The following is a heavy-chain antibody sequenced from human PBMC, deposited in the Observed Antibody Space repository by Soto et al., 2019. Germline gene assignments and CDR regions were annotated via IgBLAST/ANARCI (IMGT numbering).Heavy chain of an antibody. CDR3: ARAPIGRGWFVDY. Sequence: EVQLVEFVGGLVKPGGSLRLSCAASGFTFSSFAMSWVRQAPGKGLEWVSSITSSSTYIYYADSVKGRFTISRDNAKNSLYLQMNSLRSEDTAVYYCARAPIGRGWFVDYWGQGTLVTVSS. D-gene: IGHD6-19*01. V-gene: IGHV3-21*01. J-gene: IGHJ4*02. CDR1: GFTFSSFA. CDR2: ITSSSTYI.